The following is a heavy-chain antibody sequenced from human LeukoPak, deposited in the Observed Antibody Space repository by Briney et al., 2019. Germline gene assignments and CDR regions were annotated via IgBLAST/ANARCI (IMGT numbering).Heavy chain of an antibody. D-gene: IGHD2-2*01. Sequence: GGSLRLSCAASGFTFSSYSMNWVRQAPGKGLEWVSSISSSSSYIYYADSVKGRFTISRDNAKNSLYLQMNSLRAEDTAVYYCAREGQIVVVPATDAFDIWGQGQWSPSLQ. CDR3: AREGQIVVVPATDAFDI. J-gene: IGHJ3*02. CDR1: GFTFSSYS. CDR2: ISSSSSYI. V-gene: IGHV3-21*01.